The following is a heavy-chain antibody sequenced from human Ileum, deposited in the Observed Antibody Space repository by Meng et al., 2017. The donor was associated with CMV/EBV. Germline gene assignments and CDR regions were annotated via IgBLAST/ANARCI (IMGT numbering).Heavy chain of an antibody. CDR2: INHSGST. D-gene: IGHD6-13*01. Sequence: GSLRLSCAVYGGSFSGYYWSWIRQPPGKGLEWIGEINHSGSTNYNPSLKSRVTISVDTSKNQFSLKLSSVTAADTAVYYCATNPAAGGYWGQGTLVTVSS. V-gene: IGHV4-34*01. CDR1: GGSFSGYY. J-gene: IGHJ4*02. CDR3: ATNPAAGGY.